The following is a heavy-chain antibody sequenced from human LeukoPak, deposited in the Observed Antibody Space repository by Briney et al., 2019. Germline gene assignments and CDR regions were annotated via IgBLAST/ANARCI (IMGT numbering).Heavy chain of an antibody. D-gene: IGHD1-26*01. CDR3: ARGKGIWGIVGATTALDY. V-gene: IGHV4-34*01. CDR1: GGSFRGYY. CDR2: INHSGST. Sequence: SETLSLTCAVYGGSFRGYYWSWIRQPPGKGLEWIGEINHSGSTNYNPSLKSRVTISVDTSKNQFSLKLSSVTAADTAVYYCARGKGIWGIVGATTALDYWGQGTLVTVSS. J-gene: IGHJ4*02.